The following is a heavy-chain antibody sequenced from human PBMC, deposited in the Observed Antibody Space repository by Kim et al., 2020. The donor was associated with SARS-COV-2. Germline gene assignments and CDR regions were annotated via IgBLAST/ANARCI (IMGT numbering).Heavy chain of an antibody. CDR1: GFTFDDYA. CDR3: AKDISDRPYYFDY. Sequence: GGSLRLSCAASGFTFDDYAMHWVRQAPGKGLEWVSGISWNSGSIGYADSVKGRFTISRDNAKNSLYLQMNSLRAEDTALYYCAKDISDRPYYFDYWGQGTLVTVSS. CDR2: ISWNSGSI. J-gene: IGHJ4*02. V-gene: IGHV3-9*01. D-gene: IGHD6-6*01.